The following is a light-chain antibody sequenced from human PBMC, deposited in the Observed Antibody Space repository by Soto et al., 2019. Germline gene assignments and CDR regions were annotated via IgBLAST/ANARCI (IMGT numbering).Light chain of an antibody. CDR1: SSDVGAYKF. CDR2: DVT. CDR3: SSYAGNNNYV. Sequence: QSVLTQPPSASGSPGQSVTISCTGTSSDVGAYKFVSWYRQNPGKAPKLIIYDVTKRPTGVPDRFSGSKSGNTASLTVSGLQAEYEAEYYCSSYAGNNNYVFGSGTKLTVL. J-gene: IGLJ1*01. V-gene: IGLV2-8*01.